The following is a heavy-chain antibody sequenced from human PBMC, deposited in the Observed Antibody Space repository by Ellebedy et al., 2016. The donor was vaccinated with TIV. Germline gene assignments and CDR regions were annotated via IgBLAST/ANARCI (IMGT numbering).Heavy chain of an antibody. V-gene: IGHV3-53*01. D-gene: IGHD1-20*01. Sequence: GGSLRLSCAASGFTVSYTYMSWVRQAPGKGLEWVSVIHTGGDTYYSYSVKGRFTISRDSSKTTLYLQMNSLRAEETDVYYCARRITGTYGDDALDIWGQGTMVTVSS. CDR3: ARRITGTYGDDALDI. J-gene: IGHJ3*02. CDR2: IHTGGDT. CDR1: GFTVSYTY.